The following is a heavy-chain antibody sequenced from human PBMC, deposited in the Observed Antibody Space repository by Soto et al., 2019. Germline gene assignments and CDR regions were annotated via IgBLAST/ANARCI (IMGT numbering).Heavy chain of an antibody. J-gene: IGHJ4*02. CDR3: ARDRSMSATFDY. Sequence: PSETLSLTCTVSGGSISSGSYYWTWIRQLPGKGLEYIGYIYYTGGTYYNPSLKSRVTISVDTSKSQFSLNLGSVTDADTAVYYCARDRSMSATFDYWGQGTLVTVSS. CDR1: GGSISSGSYY. D-gene: IGHD1-26*01. CDR2: IYYTGGT. V-gene: IGHV4-31*03.